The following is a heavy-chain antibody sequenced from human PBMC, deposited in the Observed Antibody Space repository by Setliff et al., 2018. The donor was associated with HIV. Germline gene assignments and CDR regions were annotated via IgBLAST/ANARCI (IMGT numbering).Heavy chain of an antibody. CDR3: ARRDGRSMNAFQI. CDR2: IYPDDSNI. J-gene: IGHJ3*01. Sequence: GESLKISCKAVDYTFTTYWIGWVRQMPGEGLEWMGIIYPDDSNIRYNPSFQSQVTISPDKSTTTAYLEIHNLKASDTATYYCARRDGRSMNAFQIWGPGTMVTVSS. D-gene: IGHD6-13*01. CDR1: DYTFTTYW. V-gene: IGHV5-51*01.